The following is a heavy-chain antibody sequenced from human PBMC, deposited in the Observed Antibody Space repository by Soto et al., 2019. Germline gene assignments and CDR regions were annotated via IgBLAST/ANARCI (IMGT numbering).Heavy chain of an antibody. V-gene: IGHV2-5*01. J-gene: IGHJ5*01. CDR2: IYWYNDR. D-gene: IGHD3-10*01. CDR3: ARRVSYSVSWDVGWFDS. CDR1: GFSLSNSGVG. Sequence: QITLKESGPTLVEPTQTLTLTCSFSGFSLSNSGVGVGWFRQAPGKALECLGIIYWYNDRRYNPSLKDRLSITKDTSKNQVVVTMTYMEPVDTGTYYCARRVSYSVSWDVGWFDSWGQGTPVTVS.